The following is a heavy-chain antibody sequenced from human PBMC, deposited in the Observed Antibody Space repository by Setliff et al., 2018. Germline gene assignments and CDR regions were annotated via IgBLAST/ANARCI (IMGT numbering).Heavy chain of an antibody. D-gene: IGHD1-1*01. CDR1: GESFDTYY. J-gene: IGHJ4*02. CDR3: ARDMGQPYYFES. Sequence: SETLSLTCNVYGESFDTYYWSWIRQPPGKGLEWIGSIYYTGSTYYNPSLKSRVTMSVDTSKRQFSLKLGSATAADTAVYYCARDMGQPYYFESWGLGTLVTVSS. V-gene: IGHV4-39*07. CDR2: IYYTGST.